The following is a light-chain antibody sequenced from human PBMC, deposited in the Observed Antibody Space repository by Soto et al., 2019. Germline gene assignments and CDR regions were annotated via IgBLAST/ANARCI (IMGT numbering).Light chain of an antibody. CDR3: AAWDDILKGYV. Sequence: QSFLAQPPSATGTAGRSVTIACSESSSNIESNTVTWYQQLPGTAAKLVIYSNYDRHSGVPDRFSGSTSGTSASLVIRGLQSEDEAVYYCAAWDDILKGYVFGGGTTGTVL. J-gene: IGLJ1*01. CDR2: SNY. V-gene: IGLV1-44*01. CDR1: SSNIESNT.